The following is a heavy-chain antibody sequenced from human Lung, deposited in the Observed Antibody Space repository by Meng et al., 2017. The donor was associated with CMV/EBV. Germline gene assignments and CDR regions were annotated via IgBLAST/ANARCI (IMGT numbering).Heavy chain of an antibody. V-gene: IGHV1-69*10. J-gene: IGHJ5*02. CDR2: IIPILGIA. Sequence: SXXVSCKASGGTFSSYAISWVRQAPGQGLEWMGGIIPILGIANYAQKFQGRVTITADKSTSTAYMELSSLRSEDTAVYYCARDFYDIEGHYYDCFDPWGHGTLVTVSS. D-gene: IGHD2/OR15-2a*01. CDR3: ARDFYDIEGHYYDCFDP. CDR1: GGTFSSYA.